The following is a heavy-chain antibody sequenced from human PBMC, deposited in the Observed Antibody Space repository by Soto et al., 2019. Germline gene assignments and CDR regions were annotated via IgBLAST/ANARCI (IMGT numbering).Heavy chain of an antibody. J-gene: IGHJ3*02. CDR1: GGSISSYY. Sequence: QVQLQESGPGLVKPSETLSLTCTVSGGSISSYYWGWIRQPPGKGLEWIGYIYYSGSTNYNPSLKSRVTISVDTSKNQFSLKLSSVTAADTAVYYCARIRSFAYSSSPDAFDIWGQGTMVTVSS. CDR2: IYYSGST. CDR3: ARIRSFAYSSSPDAFDI. D-gene: IGHD6-6*01. V-gene: IGHV4-59*01.